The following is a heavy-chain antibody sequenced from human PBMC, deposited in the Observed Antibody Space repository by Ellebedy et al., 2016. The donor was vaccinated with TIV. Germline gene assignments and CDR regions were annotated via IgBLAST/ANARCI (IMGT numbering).Heavy chain of an antibody. D-gene: IGHD3-22*01. J-gene: IGHJ4*02. V-gene: IGHV3-23*01. CDR1: GFTFTSYA. CDR3: AKGRGGGSDTSAPRYYFDY. CDR2: ITHNGATT. Sequence: GESLKISCAASGFTFTSYAMTWVRQAPGKGLEWVSSITHNGATTYYADSVKGRFTISRDNSRNTLYLQMNSLRAEDTAVYYCAKGRGGGSDTSAPRYYFDYWGLGTQVTVSS.